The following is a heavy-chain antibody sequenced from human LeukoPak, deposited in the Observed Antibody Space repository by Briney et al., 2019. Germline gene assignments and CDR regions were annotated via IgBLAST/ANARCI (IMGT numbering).Heavy chain of an antibody. CDR2: IYSGGST. V-gene: IGHV3-66*01. CDR1: GFTVSSNY. D-gene: IGHD6-19*01. CDR3: ARGGGSGWYGQPFDY. J-gene: IGHJ4*02. Sequence: GGSLRLSCAASGFTVSSNYMSWVRQAPGKGLEWVSVIYSGGSTYYADSVKGRLTISRDNSKNTLYLQMNSLRAEDTAVYYCARGGGSGWYGQPFDYWGQGTLVTVSS.